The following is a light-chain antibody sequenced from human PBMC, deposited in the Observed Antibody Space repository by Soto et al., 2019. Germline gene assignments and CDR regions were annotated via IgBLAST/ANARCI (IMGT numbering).Light chain of an antibody. V-gene: IGLV2-14*03. J-gene: IGLJ2*01. CDR3: TSWTTSTAMI. CDR1: SSDIGAYNY. CDR2: DVN. Sequence: QSVLTQPASVSGSPGQSITISCTGTSSDIGAYNYVSWYQQHPGKAPKLMIYDVNIRTSWFSNRFSGSKSGNTASLTISGLQAEDEAAYYCTSWTTSTAMIFGGGTKVTVL.